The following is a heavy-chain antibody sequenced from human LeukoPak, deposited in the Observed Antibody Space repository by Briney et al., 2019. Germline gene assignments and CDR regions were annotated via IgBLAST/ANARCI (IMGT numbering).Heavy chain of an antibody. CDR2: ISAQHGQT. CDR3: AGSLGYCTSNVCYLKY. CDR1: GYTFTGYY. V-gene: IGHV1-18*04. J-gene: IGHJ4*02. Sequence: ASVKVSCKASGYTFTGYYMHWVRQAPGQGLEWMGWISAQHGQTEYAPNSQDRVTMTTDPYTNTAYMELRSLRSDDTAVYYCAGSLGYCTSNVCYLKYWGQGTLVTVSS. D-gene: IGHD2-8*01.